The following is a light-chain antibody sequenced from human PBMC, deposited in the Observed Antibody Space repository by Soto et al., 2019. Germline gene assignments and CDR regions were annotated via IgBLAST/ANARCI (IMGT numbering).Light chain of an antibody. CDR1: SSDIGFYNS. CDR2: EVS. CDR3: SSYVSGATYV. J-gene: IGLJ1*01. V-gene: IGLV2-14*01. Sequence: QSALAQPASVSGSLGQSISISCTGTSSDIGFYNSVSWYQYHPGKVPRLLIFEVSDRPSGVSNRFSGSKSGNTASLTISGLQAEDEADYFCSSYVSGATYVFGTGTKVTVL.